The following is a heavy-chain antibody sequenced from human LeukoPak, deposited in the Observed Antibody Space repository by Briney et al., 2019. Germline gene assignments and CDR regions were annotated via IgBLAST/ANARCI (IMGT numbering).Heavy chain of an antibody. CDR3: ARDPLYGYMDV. J-gene: IGHJ6*03. CDR1: GFTVSSNY. Sequence: GGSLRLSCAAPGFTVSSNYVSWVRQAPGKGLEWVSVIYSGGSTYYADSVKGRFTISRDNSKNTLYLQMNSLRAEDTAVYYCARDPLYGYMDVWGKGTTVTVSS. V-gene: IGHV3-53*01. D-gene: IGHD2-2*02. CDR2: IYSGGST.